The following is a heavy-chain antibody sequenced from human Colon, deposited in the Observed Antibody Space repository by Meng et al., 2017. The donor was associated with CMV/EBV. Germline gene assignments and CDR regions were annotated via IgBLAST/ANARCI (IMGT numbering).Heavy chain of an antibody. Sequence: GESLKISCAASGFTFNTYGIHWVRQAPGKGLEWVASIRYDESRIFYADSVKGRFTISRDNSKNKVYLQLNSLRPDDTGVYYCAKDGKEYSTGWNFDSWGQGTLVTVSS. D-gene: IGHD6-19*01. CDR1: GFTFNTYG. CDR2: IRYDESRI. V-gene: IGHV3-30*02. CDR3: AKDGKEYSTGWNFDS. J-gene: IGHJ4*02.